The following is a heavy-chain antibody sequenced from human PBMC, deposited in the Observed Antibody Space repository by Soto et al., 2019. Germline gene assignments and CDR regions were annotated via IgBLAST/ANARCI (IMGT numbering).Heavy chain of an antibody. V-gene: IGHV1-8*01. CDR1: GYTFTSYD. D-gene: IGHD3-10*01. J-gene: IGHJ5*02. CDR2: MNPNSGNT. Sequence: QVQLVQSGAEVKKPGASVKVSCKASGYTFTSYDINWVRQATGQGLEWMGWMNPNSGNTGYAQKFQGRGTMTRNTSISTAYMELSSLRSEYTAVYYCARERGSGSYYTPWFDPWGQGTLVTVSS. CDR3: ARERGSGSYYTPWFDP.